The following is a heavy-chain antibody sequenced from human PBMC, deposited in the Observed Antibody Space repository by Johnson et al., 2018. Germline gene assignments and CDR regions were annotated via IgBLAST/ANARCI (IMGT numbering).Heavy chain of an antibody. V-gene: IGHV3-21*01. Sequence: VQLVQSGGGLVKPGGSLRLSCAASGFTFSSYSMNWVRQAPGKGLEWVSSISSSSSYIYYADSVKGRFTNSRDTAKNSLYLQMNGLRAEDTAVYYCAKDYYDSREDAFDIWGQGTMVTVSS. D-gene: IGHD3-22*01. CDR1: GFTFSSYS. CDR2: ISSSSSYI. CDR3: AKDYYDSREDAFDI. J-gene: IGHJ3*02.